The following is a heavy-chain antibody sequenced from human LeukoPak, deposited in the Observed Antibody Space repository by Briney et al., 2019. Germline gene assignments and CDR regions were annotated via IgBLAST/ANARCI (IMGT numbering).Heavy chain of an antibody. D-gene: IGHD3-3*01. CDR2: ISSSGSRI. CDR1: GFTFSSYE. J-gene: IGHJ3*02. CDR3: TRGNWIGAFDI. V-gene: IGHV3-48*03. Sequence: GGSLRLSCAASGFTFSSYEMNSVRQAPGKGLEWISHISSSGSRIYYADSVKGRFTISRDNAKNSLYLQMNGLRVEDTAVYYCTRGNWIGAFDIWGQGTMVTVSS.